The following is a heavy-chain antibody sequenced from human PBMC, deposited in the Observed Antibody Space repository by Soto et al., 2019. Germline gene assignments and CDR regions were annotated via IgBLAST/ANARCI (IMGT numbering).Heavy chain of an antibody. J-gene: IGHJ4*02. V-gene: IGHV1-3*01. D-gene: IGHD2-21*02. Sequence: ASVTVSCKASGYTFTSYAMHWVRPAPGQRLEWMGWINAGNGNTKYSQKFQGRVTITRDTSASTAYMELSSLRSEDTAVYYCARSIVVVTAADYWGQGTLVTVSS. CDR1: GYTFTSYA. CDR3: ARSIVVVTAADY. CDR2: INAGNGNT.